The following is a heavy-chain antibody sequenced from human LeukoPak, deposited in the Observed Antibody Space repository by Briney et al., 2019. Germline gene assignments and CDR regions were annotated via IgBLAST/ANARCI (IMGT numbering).Heavy chain of an antibody. CDR2: IRYDGTNK. D-gene: IGHD3-10*01. J-gene: IGHJ4*02. Sequence: GGSLRLSCAASGFTFSSYGMHWVRQAPGKGLEWVAFIRYDGTNKYYADSVKGRFTISRDNSKNTLYLQMNSLRAEDTAVYYCARDAGGGSGSVDYWGQGTLVTVSS. CDR3: ARDAGGGSGSVDY. V-gene: IGHV3-30*02. CDR1: GFTFSSYG.